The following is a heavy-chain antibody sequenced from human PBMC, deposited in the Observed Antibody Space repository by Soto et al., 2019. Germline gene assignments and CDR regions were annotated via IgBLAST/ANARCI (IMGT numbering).Heavy chain of an antibody. V-gene: IGHV1-69*13. Sequence: PVKVCSKDSGVPKCITSMIWVRQETGQGLEWMGGIIPIFGTANYAQKFQGRVTITADESTSTAYMELSSLRSEDTAVYYCAREIVVVTPSRFDPWVQGTLVTVSS. CDR3: AREIVVVTPSRFDP. J-gene: IGHJ5*02. CDR2: IIPIFGTA. CDR1: GVPKCITS. D-gene: IGHD2-21*02.